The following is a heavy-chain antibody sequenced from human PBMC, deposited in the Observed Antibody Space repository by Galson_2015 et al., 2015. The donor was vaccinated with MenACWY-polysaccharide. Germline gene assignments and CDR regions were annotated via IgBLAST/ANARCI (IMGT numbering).Heavy chain of an antibody. CDR1: GGSFRGYY. Sequence: LSLTCAVYGGSFRGYYWSWIRQPPGKGLEWVGEINPSGSTNCNPSLKSRVTISVDTSKNQFSLKLSSVTAADTAVYYCARGVGARSRFGLWGQGTLVTVSS. V-gene: IGHV4-34*01. CDR2: INPSGST. CDR3: ARGVGARSRFGL. D-gene: IGHD1-26*01. J-gene: IGHJ5*02.